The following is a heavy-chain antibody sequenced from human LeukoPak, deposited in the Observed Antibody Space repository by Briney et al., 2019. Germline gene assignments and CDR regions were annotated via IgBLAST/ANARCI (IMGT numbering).Heavy chain of an antibody. J-gene: IGHJ4*02. CDR3: ARVGADGSGFLFDY. Sequence: SETLSLTCAVYGDSFSGYYWSCIRQPPGKGLEWIGEINHSGSTNYNPSLKSRVTISVDTSKNQFSLKLSSVTAADTAVYYCARVGADGSGFLFDYWGQGTLVTVSS. D-gene: IGHD3-10*01. CDR1: GDSFSGYY. V-gene: IGHV4-34*01. CDR2: INHSGST.